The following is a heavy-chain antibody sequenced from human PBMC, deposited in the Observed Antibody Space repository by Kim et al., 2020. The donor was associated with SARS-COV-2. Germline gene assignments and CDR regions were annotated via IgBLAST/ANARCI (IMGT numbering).Heavy chain of an antibody. J-gene: IGHJ6*03. V-gene: IGHV3-30-3*01. CDR1: GFTFSSYA. CDR2: ISYDGSNK. Sequence: GGSLRLSCAASGFTFSSYAMHWVRQAPGKGLEWVAVISYDGSNKYYADSVKGRFTISRHNSKNTLYLQMNSLRAEDTAVYYCAREHGSGFYYYMDVWGKGTTVAVSS. D-gene: IGHD3-10*01. CDR3: AREHGSGFYYYMDV.